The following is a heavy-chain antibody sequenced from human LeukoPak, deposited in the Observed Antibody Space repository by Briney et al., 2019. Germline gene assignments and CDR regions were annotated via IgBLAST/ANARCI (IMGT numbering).Heavy chain of an antibody. D-gene: IGHD6-13*01. CDR2: IIPIFGTA. CDR3: AKAYSSSLGRYYYYMDV. J-gene: IGHJ6*03. CDR1: GGTFSSYA. Sequence: ASVRVSCTASGGTFSSYAISWVWQGPGQGLEWMGGIIPIFGTANYAQKFQGRVTITADKSTSPAYMELSSLSPDDTAVYYRAKAYSSSLGRYYYYMDVWPKDPTVPVPS. V-gene: IGHV1-69*06.